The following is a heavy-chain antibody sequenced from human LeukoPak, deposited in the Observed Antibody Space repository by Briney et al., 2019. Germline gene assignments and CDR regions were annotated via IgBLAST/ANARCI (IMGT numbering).Heavy chain of an antibody. CDR3: ARSPRWTFFDY. CDR1: GYSFTSYW. CDR2: IYPDDSDI. D-gene: IGHD1-1*01. Sequence: ESLKISCKGSGYSFTSYWIGWVRQMPGKGLEWMAIIYPDDSDIKYSPSFQGQVTVSADKSISTAYLQWSSLKASDTAIYYCARSPRWTFFDYWGQGTLVTVSS. J-gene: IGHJ4*02. V-gene: IGHV5-51*01.